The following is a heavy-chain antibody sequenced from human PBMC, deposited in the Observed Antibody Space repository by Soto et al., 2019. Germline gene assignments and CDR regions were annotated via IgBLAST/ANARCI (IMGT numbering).Heavy chain of an antibody. Sequence: ASVKVSCKASGYTFTGYYMHWVRQAPGQGLEWMGWINPNSGDTNYAQKFQGSVTMTTDTSTSTAYMELRSLRADDTAVYYCARDLGYCSGGSCRTAHDAFDIWGQGTMVTVSS. CDR3: ARDLGYCSGGSCRTAHDAFDI. D-gene: IGHD2-15*01. CDR2: INPNSGDT. V-gene: IGHV1-2*02. CDR1: GYTFTGYY. J-gene: IGHJ3*02.